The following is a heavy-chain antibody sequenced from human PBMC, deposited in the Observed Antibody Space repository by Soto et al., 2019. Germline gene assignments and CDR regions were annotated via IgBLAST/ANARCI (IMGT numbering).Heavy chain of an antibody. CDR1: GFSFTGYY. V-gene: IGHV1-2*02. J-gene: IGHJ5*02. D-gene: IGHD6-6*01. CDR2: INAHSGGT. Sequence: ASVKVSCKASGFSFTGYYIHWLRQAPGQGLEWMGWINAHSGGTEYAQRFQGRVTLTRDTSIATAYLTLTSLTSDDTALYYCAKDLTRQLAYWLDPWGQGTQVTVSS. CDR3: AKDLTRQLAYWLDP.